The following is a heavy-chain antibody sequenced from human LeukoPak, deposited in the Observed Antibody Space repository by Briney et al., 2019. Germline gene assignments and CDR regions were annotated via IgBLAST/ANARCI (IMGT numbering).Heavy chain of an antibody. Sequence: AAVKVSCKASGYTFTSYGISWVRQAPGQGLEWMGWICAFKGNANYAQKLHGRVHMTTDTSPSTAYMELRSLRSDDTAVYYCARVNSGSYHDAFDIWGQGTMVTVSS. V-gene: IGHV1-18*01. J-gene: IGHJ3*02. CDR3: ARVNSGSYHDAFDI. CDR2: ICAFKGNA. D-gene: IGHD1-26*01. CDR1: GYTFTSYG.